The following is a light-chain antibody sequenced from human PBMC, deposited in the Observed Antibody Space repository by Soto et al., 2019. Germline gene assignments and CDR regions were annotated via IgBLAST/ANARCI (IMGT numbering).Light chain of an antibody. V-gene: IGKV3-20*01. CDR1: QSVRSSY. CDR3: QQYGSSTFT. Sequence: EVVLTQSPGTLSLSPGERATLSCRASQSVRSSYVAWYQQKPGQAPRLLIYGASSRATGIPDRFSGSGSGTDFTVTISRLEPEDFAVYYWQQYGSSTFTFGPGTTVDIK. J-gene: IGKJ3*01. CDR2: GAS.